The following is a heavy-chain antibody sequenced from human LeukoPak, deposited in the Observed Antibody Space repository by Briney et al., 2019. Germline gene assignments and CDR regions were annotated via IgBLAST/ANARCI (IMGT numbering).Heavy chain of an antibody. D-gene: IGHD1-26*01. CDR2: MNPNSGNT. V-gene: IGHV1-8*01. CDR3: ARKKGAWRVGATTGFDY. Sequence: ASVKVSCKASGYTFTSYDINWVRQATGQGLEWMGWMNPNSGNTGYAQKFQGRVTMTRNTSISTAYMELSSLRSEDTAVYYCARKKGAWRVGATTGFDYWGQGTLVTVSS. J-gene: IGHJ4*02. CDR1: GYTFTSYD.